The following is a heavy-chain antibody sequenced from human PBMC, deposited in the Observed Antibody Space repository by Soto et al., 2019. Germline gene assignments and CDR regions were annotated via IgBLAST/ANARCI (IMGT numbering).Heavy chain of an antibody. CDR2: IYTRGDT. CDR1: GGSMISYY. D-gene: IGHD2-21*01. J-gene: IGHJ6*02. CDR3: AGIHEDIFHGMDV. Sequence: QVQLQESGPGLVKSSETRSLTCTFSGGSMISYYWNWIRQPAGKRLEWIGRIYTRGDTNYNPSLNRRVTMSVDRSKKEFSLKLPSVTAAGRVVEFCAGIHEDIFHGMDVWGQGTSVTVSS. V-gene: IGHV4-4*07.